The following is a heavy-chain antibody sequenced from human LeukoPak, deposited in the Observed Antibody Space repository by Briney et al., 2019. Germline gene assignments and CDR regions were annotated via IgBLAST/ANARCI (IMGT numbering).Heavy chain of an antibody. Sequence: GGSLRLSCADSGFTFSSYSMNWVRQAPGKGLEWVSSISSSSSYIYYADSVKGRFTISRDNAKNSLYLQMNSLRAEDTAVYYCARDSLSAMIVVVTENYYGMDVWGQGTTVTVSS. CDR1: GFTFSSYS. J-gene: IGHJ6*02. CDR3: ARDSLSAMIVVVTENYYGMDV. CDR2: ISSSSSYI. D-gene: IGHD3-22*01. V-gene: IGHV3-21*01.